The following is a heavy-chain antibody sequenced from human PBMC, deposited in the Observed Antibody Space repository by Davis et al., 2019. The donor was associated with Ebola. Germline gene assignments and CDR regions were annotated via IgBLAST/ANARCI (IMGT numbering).Heavy chain of an antibody. V-gene: IGHV4-31*11. CDR1: GGFLSSGGYY. D-gene: IGHD3-16*01. CDR2: MFYSGNT. CDR3: TSRPIRSVSGGLDS. J-gene: IGHJ4*02. Sequence: PSETLSLTCAVSGGFLSSGGYYWTWIRQHPGKGLEWIGCMFYSGNTYYNPSLKSRVTISMDKTKNQFSLRLTSVTAADTAMYYCTSRPIRSVSGGLDSWGQGTLVIVSS.